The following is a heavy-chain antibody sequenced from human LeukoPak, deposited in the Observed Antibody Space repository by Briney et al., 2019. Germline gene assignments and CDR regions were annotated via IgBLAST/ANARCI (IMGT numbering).Heavy chain of an antibody. Sequence: GGSLRLSCAASGFTFSSYDVSWVRQAPGKGLEWVSAISGSGDNTYYADSVKGRFTISRDNSKNTLYVQVNSLGTEDTAAYYCAKGSYYDSSGSFYFDYWGQGTLVTVSS. CDR2: ISGSGDNT. V-gene: IGHV3-23*01. D-gene: IGHD3-22*01. CDR1: GFTFSSYD. J-gene: IGHJ4*02. CDR3: AKGSYYDSSGSFYFDY.